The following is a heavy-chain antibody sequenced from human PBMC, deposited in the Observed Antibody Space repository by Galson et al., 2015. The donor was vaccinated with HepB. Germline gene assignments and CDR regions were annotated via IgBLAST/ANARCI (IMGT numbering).Heavy chain of an antibody. J-gene: IGHJ5*02. Sequence: SVKVSCKASGYTFTSYYMHWVRQAPGQGLEWMRIINPSGGSTSYAQKLQGRVTMTRDTSTSTVYMELSSLRSEDTAVYYCARDLYGQTAAGVASIWMGPGTWGQGTLVTVSS. CDR3: ARDLYGQTAAGVASIWMGPGT. CDR2: INPSGGST. CDR1: GYTFTSYY. V-gene: IGHV1-46*04. D-gene: IGHD6-13*01.